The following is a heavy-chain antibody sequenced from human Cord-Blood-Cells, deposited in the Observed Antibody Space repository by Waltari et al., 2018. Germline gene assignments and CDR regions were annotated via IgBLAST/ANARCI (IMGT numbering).Heavy chain of an antibody. CDR2: ISGSSSYI. V-gene: IGHV3-21*01. D-gene: IGHD2-8*01. J-gene: IGHJ3*02. CDR3: ARVVGYCTNGVCYAFDI. CDR1: GFTFSSYS. Sequence: EVQLVESGGGLVKPGGSLRLSCAASGFTFSSYSMNWVRQAPGKGLGWVSSISGSSSYIYYADSVKGRFTISRDNAKNSLYLQMNSLRAEETAVYYCARVVGYCTNGVCYAFDIWGQGTMVTVSS.